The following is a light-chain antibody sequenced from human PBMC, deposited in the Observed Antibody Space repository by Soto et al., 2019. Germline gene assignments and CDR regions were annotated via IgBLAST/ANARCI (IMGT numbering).Light chain of an antibody. Sequence: DIQRTQSPSSLPASVGDRVTITCRASQTVTTWLAWYQQKPGKAPPVLIFDASSLKTGVTSRFSGSGSWTEFTLTISNLQPDDFATYYCQQYDSYSSGPFGQGTKVDIK. CDR3: QQYDSYSSGP. V-gene: IGKV1-5*01. CDR1: QTVTTW. J-gene: IGKJ1*01. CDR2: DAS.